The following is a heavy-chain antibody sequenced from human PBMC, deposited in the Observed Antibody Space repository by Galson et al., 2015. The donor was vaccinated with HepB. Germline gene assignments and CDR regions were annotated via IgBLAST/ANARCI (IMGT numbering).Heavy chain of an antibody. Sequence: SVKVSCKASGYIFTSYGISWVRQAPGQGLEWMGWISAYNGNTNYAQKLQGRVTMTTDTSTSTAYMELRSLRSDDTAVYYCARDQDGQHRVVQFGAFDIWGQGTMVTVSS. CDR3: ARDQDGQHRVVQFGAFDI. J-gene: IGHJ3*02. D-gene: IGHD2-21*01. V-gene: IGHV1-18*01. CDR2: ISAYNGNT. CDR1: GYIFTSYG.